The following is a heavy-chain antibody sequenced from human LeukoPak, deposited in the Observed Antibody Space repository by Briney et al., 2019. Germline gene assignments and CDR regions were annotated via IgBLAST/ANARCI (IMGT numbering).Heavy chain of an antibody. CDR2: IFYTGGT. CDR3: ARQGDGHKNCFDK. J-gene: IGHJ4*02. V-gene: IGHV4-39*01. D-gene: IGHD5-24*01. CDR1: RGSVSTSSYY. Sequence: PSETLSLTCTVSRGSVSTSSYYWGWIRQPPGKGLEWLGSIFYTGGTYYNPSLKSRVTLSVDMSKNQFSLNLTSVTAADTAVYYCARQGDGHKNCFDKWGQGTLVTVSS.